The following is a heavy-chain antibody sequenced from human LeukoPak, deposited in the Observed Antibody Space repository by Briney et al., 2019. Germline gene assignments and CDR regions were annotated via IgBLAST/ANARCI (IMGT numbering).Heavy chain of an antibody. J-gene: IGHJ4*02. V-gene: IGHV3-23*01. D-gene: IGHD1-26*01. CDR2: ISGSGGST. Sequence: GGSLRLSCAASGFTFSSYAMSWVRQAPGKGLEWVSAISGSGGSTYYADSVKGRFTISRDNSKNTLYPQMNSLRAEDTAVYYCASGSTIPVFDYWGQGTLVTVSS. CDR1: GFTFSSYA. CDR3: ASGSTIPVFDY.